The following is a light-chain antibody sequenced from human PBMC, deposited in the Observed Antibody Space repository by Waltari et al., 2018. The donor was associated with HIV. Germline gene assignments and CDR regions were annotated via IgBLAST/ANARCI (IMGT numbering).Light chain of an antibody. J-gene: IGLJ2*01. Sequence: SYELTQAPSVSVSPGQTAKTTCSGDALSKHYVYWYQQKPGQAPLMMIFKDSERPSEIPARFSASSSGSTSILTISGVQAEDEADYYCQSGHNSDSIFGGGTKLTVL. CDR1: ALSKHY. CDR3: QSGHNSDSI. CDR2: KDS. V-gene: IGLV3-25*03.